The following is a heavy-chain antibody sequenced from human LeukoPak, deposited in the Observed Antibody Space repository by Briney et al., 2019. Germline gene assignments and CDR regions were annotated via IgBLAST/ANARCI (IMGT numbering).Heavy chain of an antibody. V-gene: IGHV4-59*01. CDR1: GGSISSYY. Sequence: SETLSLTCTVSGGSISSYYWSWLRQPPGKGLEWIGYIYYRGRTKYNPSLTSRGTISVDTSKNQFSLKLSSVTAADTAVYYCARGAYSGSFFDYWGQGTLVTVSS. D-gene: IGHD1-26*01. J-gene: IGHJ4*02. CDR3: ARGAYSGSFFDY. CDR2: IYYRGRT.